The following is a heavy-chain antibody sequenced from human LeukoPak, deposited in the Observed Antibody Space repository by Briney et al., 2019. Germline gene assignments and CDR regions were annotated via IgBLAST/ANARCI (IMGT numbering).Heavy chain of an antibody. J-gene: IGHJ6*02. CDR2: ISYDGSNK. CDR1: GFTFSSFG. Sequence: PGGSLRLSCAASGFTFSSFGMHWVRQAPGKGLEWVAVISYDGSNKYYADTVKGRFTISRDNSKNTLYLQMNSLRAEDTAVYYCARDIGGGARAYYYGMDVWGQGTTVTVSS. V-gene: IGHV3-30*03. D-gene: IGHD1-26*01. CDR3: ARDIGGGARAYYYGMDV.